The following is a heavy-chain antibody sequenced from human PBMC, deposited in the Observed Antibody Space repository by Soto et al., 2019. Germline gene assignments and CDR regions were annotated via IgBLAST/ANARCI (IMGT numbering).Heavy chain of an antibody. CDR2: IYYSGST. CDR1: GGSISSYY. CDR3: ARVKVTVTSNYFDY. J-gene: IGHJ4*02. D-gene: IGHD4-17*01. V-gene: IGHV4-59*01. Sequence: SETLSLTCTVSGGSISSYYWSWIRQPPGKGLEWIGYIYYSGSTNYNPSLKSRVTISVDTSKNQFSLNLSSVTAADTAVYYCARVKVTVTSNYFDYWGQGTLVTVSS.